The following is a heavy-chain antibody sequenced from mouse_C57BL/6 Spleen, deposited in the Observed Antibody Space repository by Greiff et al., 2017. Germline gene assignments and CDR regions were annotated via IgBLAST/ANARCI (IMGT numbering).Heavy chain of an antibody. D-gene: IGHD1-2*01. CDR1: GYTFTSYW. J-gene: IGHJ4*01. CDR3: ARSEVLRPSMGY. V-gene: IGHV1-72*01. CDR2: IDPNSGGT. Sequence: QVHVKQPGAELVKPGASVKLSCKASGYTFTSYWMHWVQQRPGRGLEWIGRIDPNSGGTKYNEKFKSKATLTGDKPSSTAYMQLSSLTSEDSAVYYCARSEVLRPSMGYWGQVTSVTVSS.